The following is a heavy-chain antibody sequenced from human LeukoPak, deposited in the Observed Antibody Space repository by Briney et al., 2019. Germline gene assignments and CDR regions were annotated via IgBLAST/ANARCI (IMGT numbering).Heavy chain of an antibody. CDR1: GGSISSYY. V-gene: IGHV4-59*01. J-gene: IGHJ4*02. CDR3: ARGVRGYGPAWIDY. D-gene: IGHD5-12*01. CDR2: IYYSGST. Sequence: PSETLSLTCTVSGGSISSYYWSWIRQPPGKGLEWIGYIYYSGSTNYNPSLKSRVTISVDTSKNQFSLKLSSVTAADTAVYYCARGVRGYGPAWIDYWGQGTLVTVSS.